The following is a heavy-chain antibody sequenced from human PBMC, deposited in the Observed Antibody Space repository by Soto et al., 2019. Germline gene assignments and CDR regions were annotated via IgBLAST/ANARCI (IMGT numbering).Heavy chain of an antibody. V-gene: IGHV1-3*01. CDR2: INAGNGNT. CDR1: GYTFTSYA. J-gene: IGHJ3*02. CDR3: ARDQAYCGGDCYSVGAFDI. Sequence: ASVKVSCKASGYTFTSYAMHWVRQAPGQRLEWMGWINAGNGNTKYSQKFQGRVTITRDTSASTAYMELSSLRSEDTAVYYCARDQAYCGGDCYSVGAFDIWGQGTMVTVSS. D-gene: IGHD2-21*02.